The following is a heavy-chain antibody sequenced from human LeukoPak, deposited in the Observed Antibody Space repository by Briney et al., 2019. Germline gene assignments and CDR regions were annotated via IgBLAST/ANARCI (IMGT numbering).Heavy chain of an antibody. V-gene: IGHV1-18*01. CDR1: GYTFTTYN. D-gene: IGHD1-7*01. Sequence: ASVKVSCKASGYTFTTYNINWVRQAPGQGLEWMGWISGYNGNTNYAQKLQGRVTMTTDTSTSTAYMELRSLRSDDTAVYYCARNYPSISFDYWGQGTLVTVSS. CDR2: ISGYNGNT. CDR3: ARNYPSISFDY. J-gene: IGHJ4*02.